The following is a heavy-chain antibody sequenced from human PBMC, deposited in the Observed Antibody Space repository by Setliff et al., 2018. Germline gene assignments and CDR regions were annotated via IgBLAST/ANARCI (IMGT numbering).Heavy chain of an antibody. CDR3: ARGAGWWDL. V-gene: IGHV4-4*08. CDR2: NHISGST. J-gene: IGHJ5*02. CDR1: GGSISSYY. Sequence: SETLSLTCTVSGGSISSYYWSWIRQPPGKGLEWIGYNHISGSTNYNPSLKSRVTISVDTSKNHFSLKLSSVTAADTAVYYCARGAGWWDLWGQGTLVTVSS.